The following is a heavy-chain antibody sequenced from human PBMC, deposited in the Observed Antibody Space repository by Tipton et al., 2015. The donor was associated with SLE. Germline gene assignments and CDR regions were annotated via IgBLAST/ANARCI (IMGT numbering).Heavy chain of an antibody. CDR1: GFMFSSYV. CDR2: ISGGGGST. V-gene: IGHV3-23*01. Sequence: SLRLSCATSGFMFSSYVLSWVRRAPGKGLEWVSAISGGGGSTYYADFVKGRFSISIDKSKKTLFLQMNSLRVDDTATYYCAKFEKTTDFYLDSWGQGTLVSVSS. CDR3: AKFEKTTDFYLDS. J-gene: IGHJ4*02. D-gene: IGHD1/OR15-1a*01.